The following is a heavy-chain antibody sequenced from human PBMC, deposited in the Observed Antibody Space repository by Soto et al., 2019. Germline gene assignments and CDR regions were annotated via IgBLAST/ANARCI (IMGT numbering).Heavy chain of an antibody. J-gene: IGHJ6*03. CDR1: GYTFTSYD. CDR3: ARSESSSSNYYYYYMDV. Sequence: ASVKVSCKASGYTFTSYDINWVRQATGQGLEWMGWMNPNSGNTGYAQKFQGRVTMTRNTSINTAYMELSSLRSEDTAVYYCARSESSSSNYYYYYMDVWGKGTTVTVSS. V-gene: IGHV1-8*02. D-gene: IGHD6-6*01. CDR2: MNPNSGNT.